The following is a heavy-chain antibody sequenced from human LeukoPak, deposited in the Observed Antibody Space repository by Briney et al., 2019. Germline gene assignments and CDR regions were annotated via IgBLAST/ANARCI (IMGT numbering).Heavy chain of an antibody. CDR2: IRSSRSYI. Sequence: GGSLRLSCAASGFTFSSYTMNWVRQAPGKGLQSVSSIRSSRSYIYYADSVKGRFTISRDNSKNSLYLQMNSLRAEDTAVYYCPRASGWYERGPDYYYYYMDVWGKGTTVTVSS. V-gene: IGHV3-21*01. CDR1: GFTFSSYT. CDR3: PRASGWYERGPDYYYYYMDV. J-gene: IGHJ6*03. D-gene: IGHD6-19*01.